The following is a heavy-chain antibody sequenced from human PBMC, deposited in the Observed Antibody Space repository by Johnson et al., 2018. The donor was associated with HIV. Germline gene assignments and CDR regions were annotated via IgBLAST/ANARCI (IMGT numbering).Heavy chain of an antibody. V-gene: IGHV3-30-3*02. D-gene: IGHD3-22*01. Sequence: QVQLVESGGGVVHPGRSLRLSCAASGFTLSSYAMHWVRQAPGKGLEWVALISYDGSNKYYAASVKGRFTLSRDNSKNTLYLQMNSLRVEDTAVYYCAKLFLTTDAVDIWGQGTMVTVSS. CDR1: GFTLSSYA. CDR2: ISYDGSNK. CDR3: AKLFLTTDAVDI. J-gene: IGHJ3*02.